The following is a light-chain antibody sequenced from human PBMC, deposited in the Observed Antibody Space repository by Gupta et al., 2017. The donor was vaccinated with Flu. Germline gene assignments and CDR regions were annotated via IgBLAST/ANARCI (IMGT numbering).Light chain of an antibody. CDR3: QQYDNWPQT. CDR2: GAS. Sequence: GESVTLSCRASQSVSSSLAWYQQKPGQAPRLLIYGASTRATGIPARFSGSGSGTEFTLTISSLQSEDFAVFYCQQYDNWPQTFGQGTKVEIK. V-gene: IGKV3-15*01. CDR1: QSVSSS. J-gene: IGKJ1*01.